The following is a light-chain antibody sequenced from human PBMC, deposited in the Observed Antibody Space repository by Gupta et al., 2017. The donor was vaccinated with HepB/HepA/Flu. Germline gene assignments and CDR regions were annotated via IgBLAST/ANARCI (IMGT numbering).Light chain of an antibody. J-gene: IGKJ5*01. Sequence: DIVMTQSPLSLPVTPGEPASISCRSSQSLLHRNGNNYLDWYLQKPGQSPQLLIYLGSNRASGVPDGCSGRGSGTDFTLKISRGEAEDVGVYYCRQGLQTPQVTFGQGTRLEIK. CDR2: LGS. CDR1: QSLLHRNGNNY. CDR3: RQGLQTPQVT. V-gene: IGKV2-28*01.